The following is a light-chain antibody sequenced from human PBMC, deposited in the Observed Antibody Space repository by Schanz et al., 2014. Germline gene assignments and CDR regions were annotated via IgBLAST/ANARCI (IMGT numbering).Light chain of an antibody. J-gene: IGKJ3*01. CDR3: QQYQTYGGT. Sequence: DIQMTQSPSSLSASVGDRVTITCRASQSITSFLNWYQHKPGRAPKLLIYAASTLQSGVPSRFSGSGSGTDFTLTISSLQPDDFATYYCQQYQTYGGTFGPGTKVDV. CDR2: AAS. V-gene: IGKV1-39*01. CDR1: QSITSF.